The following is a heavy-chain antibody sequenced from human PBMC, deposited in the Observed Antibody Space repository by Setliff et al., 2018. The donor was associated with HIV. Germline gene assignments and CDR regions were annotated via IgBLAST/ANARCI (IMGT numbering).Heavy chain of an antibody. Sequence: PSETLSLACTVSGGSISSHYWSCIRQPPGKGLEWIGSIYYSGSTNYNPSLKSRVTISVDTSKNQFSLKLSSVTAADTAVYYCARRGGLTGYNEYWGQGTLVTVSS. D-gene: IGHD3-9*01. J-gene: IGHJ4*02. V-gene: IGHV4-59*08. CDR2: IYYSGST. CDR3: ARRGGLTGYNEY. CDR1: GGSISSHY.